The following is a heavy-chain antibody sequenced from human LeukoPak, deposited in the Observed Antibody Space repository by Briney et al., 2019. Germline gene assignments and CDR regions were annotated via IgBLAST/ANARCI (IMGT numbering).Heavy chain of an antibody. V-gene: IGHV3-30-3*01. J-gene: IGHJ4*02. CDR3: ARADSSSWHNFNY. Sequence: GGSLRLSCAASGFRFSDYAKHWVRQAPGKGLEWVAVISEDGSNKNDADSVKGRFTISRDNSKNTLYLQMNSLRAEDTAVYYCARADSSSWHNFNYWGQGTLVIVSP. CDR1: GFRFSDYA. D-gene: IGHD6-13*01. CDR2: ISEDGSNK.